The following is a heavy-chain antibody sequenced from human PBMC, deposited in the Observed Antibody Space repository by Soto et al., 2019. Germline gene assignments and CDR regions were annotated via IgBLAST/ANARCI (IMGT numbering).Heavy chain of an antibody. Sequence: PGGSLRLSCAASGFTFSSYSMNWVRQAPGKGLEWVSSISSSSSYIYYADSVKGRFTISRDNAKNSLYLQMNSLRAEDTAVYYCARDKRGGAAAAAFDIWGQGTMVTVSS. V-gene: IGHV3-21*01. CDR3: ARDKRGGAAAAAFDI. CDR2: ISSSSSYI. CDR1: GFTFSSYS. J-gene: IGHJ3*02. D-gene: IGHD6-13*01.